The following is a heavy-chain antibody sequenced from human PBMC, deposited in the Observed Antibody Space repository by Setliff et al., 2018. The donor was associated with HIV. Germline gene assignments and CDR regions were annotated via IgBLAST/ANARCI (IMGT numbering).Heavy chain of an antibody. J-gene: IGHJ4*02. Sequence: GGSLRLSCAASGFTFSNYAMSWVRQAPGKGLEWVSIISASGGSTYYADSVKGRFTISRDKSKNTLYLQMNSLRAEDTAFYYCTTAVAQNWYGSGNENYWGQGTLVTVSS. D-gene: IGHD3-10*01. CDR3: TTAVAQNWYGSGNENY. CDR2: ISASGGST. V-gene: IGHV3-23*01. CDR1: GFTFSNYA.